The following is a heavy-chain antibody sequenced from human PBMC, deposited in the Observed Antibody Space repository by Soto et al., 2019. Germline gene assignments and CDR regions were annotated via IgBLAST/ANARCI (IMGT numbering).Heavy chain of an antibody. J-gene: IGHJ4*02. V-gene: IGHV3-11*01. CDR3: ARVLYGRRILDY. CDR1: GFTFSDYY. Sequence: QVQLVESGGDLVKPGGSLRLSCAASGFTFSDYYMSWIRQAPGKGLEWVSYISSSGNTIYYADSVKGRFTISRDNAKKSLYLQMNKLRAGDTAVYYWARVLYGRRILDYWGQGTLVTVSS. CDR2: ISSSGNTI. D-gene: IGHD2-8*01.